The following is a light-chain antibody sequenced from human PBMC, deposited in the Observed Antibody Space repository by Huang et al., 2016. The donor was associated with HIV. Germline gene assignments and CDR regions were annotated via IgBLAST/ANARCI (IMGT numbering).Light chain of an antibody. Sequence: DIVMTQSPDSLALSLGERATINCKSSQSVLYSSNNMNYLAWYQQKPGQPPKLLIYWASTRESGVPDRLSGSGSGTDFTLTISSLQAEDVAIYYCQQYYNTPSFGQGTRVEIK. V-gene: IGKV4-1*01. CDR2: WAS. CDR1: QSVLYSSNNMNY. J-gene: IGKJ1*01. CDR3: QQYYNTPS.